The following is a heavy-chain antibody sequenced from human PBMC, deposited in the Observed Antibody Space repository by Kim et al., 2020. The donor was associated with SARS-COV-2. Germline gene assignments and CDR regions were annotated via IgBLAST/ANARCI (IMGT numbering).Heavy chain of an antibody. D-gene: IGHD6-19*01. V-gene: IGHV1-3*01. CDR3: ARGASGLPLVAFDI. CDR1: GYTFNSYA. J-gene: IGHJ3*02. Sequence: ASVKVSCKASGYTFNSYAIHWVRQAPGQRLEWMGWINAGNGNTKYSQKFQGRVRVTITRDTSANSAYMELSSLRSEDTAVYYRARGASGLPLVAFDIWGQ. CDR2: INAGNGNT.